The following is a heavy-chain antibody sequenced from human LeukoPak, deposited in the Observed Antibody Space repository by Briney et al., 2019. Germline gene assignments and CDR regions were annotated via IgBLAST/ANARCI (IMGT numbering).Heavy chain of an antibody. CDR2: ISAYNGNT. CDR1: GYTFTSYG. D-gene: IGHD3-3*01. J-gene: IGHJ6*03. CDR3: ARFYDFWSGYLGYYYYMDV. V-gene: IGHV1-18*04. Sequence: ASVKLSCKASGYTFTSYGISWVRQAPGQGLEWMGWISAYNGNTNYAQKLQGRVTMTTDTSTSTAYMELRSLRSDDTAVYYCARFYDFWSGYLGYYYYMDVWGQGTMVTVSS.